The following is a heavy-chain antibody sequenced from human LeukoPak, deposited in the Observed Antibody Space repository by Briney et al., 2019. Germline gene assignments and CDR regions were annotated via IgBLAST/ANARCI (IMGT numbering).Heavy chain of an antibody. J-gene: IGHJ4*02. V-gene: IGHV3-23*01. CDR3: AKQLGYCSDGSCYFPY. D-gene: IGHD2-15*01. Sequence: GGSLRLSCAASGFAFSSLAMNWVRKAPEKGLDWFSAFSNNGGYTYYADSVQGRFTISRDNSKSTLCLQMNSLRAEDTAVYYCAKQLGYCSDGSCYFPYWGQGTLVTVSS. CDR1: GFAFSSLA. CDR2: FSNNGGYT.